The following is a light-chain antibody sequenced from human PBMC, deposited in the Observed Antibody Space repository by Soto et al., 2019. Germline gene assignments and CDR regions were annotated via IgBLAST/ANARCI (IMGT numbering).Light chain of an antibody. CDR1: SSNIGSNA. V-gene: IGLV1-51*01. CDR3: GTWDSNSYV. Sequence: QSVLTQPPSASGTPGQRVTISCSGSSSNIGSNAVNWYLQLPGTAPKVLIYDNNKRPSGIPDRFSGSKSGTSATLGITGLQTGDEADYYCGTWDSNSYVFGTGTKLTVL. J-gene: IGLJ1*01. CDR2: DNN.